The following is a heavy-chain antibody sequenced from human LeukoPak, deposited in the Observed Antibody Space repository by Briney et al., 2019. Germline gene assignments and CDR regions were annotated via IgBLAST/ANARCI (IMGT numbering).Heavy chain of an antibody. CDR1: GGSISSATYY. J-gene: IGHJ4*02. CDR3: ARGGSSGWGSNPFIDY. CDR2: IYHSGST. Sequence: PSETLSLTCTVSGGSISSATYYWGWIRQPPGKGLEWIGSIYHSGSTYYNPSLKSRVTISVDTSKNQFSLKLSSVTAADTAVYYCARGGSSGWGSNPFIDYWGQGTLVTVSP. V-gene: IGHV4-39*07. D-gene: IGHD6-19*01.